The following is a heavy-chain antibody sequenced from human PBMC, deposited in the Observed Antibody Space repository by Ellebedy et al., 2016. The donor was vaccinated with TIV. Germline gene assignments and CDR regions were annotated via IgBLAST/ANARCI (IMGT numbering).Heavy chain of an antibody. D-gene: IGHD1-26*01. CDR3: ARGPPKWEVPLDLDY. V-gene: IGHV1-69*04. Sequence: AASVKVSCKASGGTLSRYGISWVRHAPGLGLEWLGRIIPIVGITIYAQKFQDRVTITEDNFTNTVYMEMSSLRSEDTAVYYWARGPPKWEVPLDLDYWGQGTLVIVSS. J-gene: IGHJ4*02. CDR2: IIPIVGIT. CDR1: GGTLSRYG.